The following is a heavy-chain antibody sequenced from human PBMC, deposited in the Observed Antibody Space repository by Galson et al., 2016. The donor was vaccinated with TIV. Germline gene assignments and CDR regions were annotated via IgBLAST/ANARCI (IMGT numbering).Heavy chain of an antibody. V-gene: IGHV1-24*01. CDR2: FDPEAGGI. Sequence: SVKVSCKVSRYTLIEIAMHWVRQAPGKGLEWMGGFDPEAGGIIYAQKLQGRVTMTTDTSTSTAYMELRSLRSDDTAMYYCARDPTYYDTNGWGHWGQGTLVIVSS. J-gene: IGHJ4*02. CDR3: ARDPTYYDTNGWGH. D-gene: IGHD3-22*01. CDR1: RYTLIEIA.